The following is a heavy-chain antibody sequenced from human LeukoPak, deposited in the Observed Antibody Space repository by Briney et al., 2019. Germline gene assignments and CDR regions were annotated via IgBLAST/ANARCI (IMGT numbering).Heavy chain of an antibody. CDR1: GFTFTNAW. CDR3: STLTSRGLSDS. D-gene: IGHD1-20*01. Sequence: GGSLRLSCAASGFTFTNAWMNWVRQAPGKGLEWVGRIKSKADGETIDYAAPVKGRFTFTRDDSKNMLYLQMNSLKSEDTAVYYCSTLTSRGLSDSWGQGTLVTVSS. V-gene: IGHV3-15*07. J-gene: IGHJ4*02. CDR2: IKSKADGETI.